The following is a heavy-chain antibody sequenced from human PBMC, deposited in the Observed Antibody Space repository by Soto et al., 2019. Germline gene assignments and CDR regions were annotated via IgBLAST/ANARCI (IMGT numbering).Heavy chain of an antibody. Sequence: SVKISCKASGGTFSSYAISWVRQAPGQGLEWMGGIIPIFGTANYAQKFQGRVTITADESTSTAYMELSSLRSEDTAVYYCARVTAVGGYYYGMDVWGQGTTVTVSS. J-gene: IGHJ6*02. V-gene: IGHV1-69*13. CDR2: IIPIFGTA. D-gene: IGHD2-15*01. CDR1: GGTFSSYA. CDR3: ARVTAVGGYYYGMDV.